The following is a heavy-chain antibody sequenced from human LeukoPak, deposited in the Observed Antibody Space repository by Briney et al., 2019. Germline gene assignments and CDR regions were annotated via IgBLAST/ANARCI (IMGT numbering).Heavy chain of an antibody. J-gene: IGHJ4*02. CDR3: ARDLNPAPQQLVHLFDY. CDR2: SDTDGDT. CDR1: GFTSRNSV. V-gene: IGHV3-23*01. Sequence: QPGGSLRLSCVVSGFTSRNSVMSWVRQPPGKGLEWVSSSDTDGDTQYADSVKGRFTMSRDNSKNTLYLQMNNLRAEDTAVYYCARDLNPAPQQLVHLFDYWGQGTLVTVSS. D-gene: IGHD6-13*01.